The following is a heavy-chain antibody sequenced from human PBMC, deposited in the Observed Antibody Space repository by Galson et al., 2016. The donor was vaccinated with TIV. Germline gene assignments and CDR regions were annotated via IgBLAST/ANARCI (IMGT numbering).Heavy chain of an antibody. J-gene: IGHJ5*02. CDR3: HCSSTSCYVRWFDH. V-gene: IGHV3-15*01. Sequence: SLRLSCAASGFTFSNAWMSWVRQAPGKGLEWVGRIKSETDGGTTDYAAPVKGRFTISRDDSKNTLYLQMNTLKTEDTAVYYCHCSSTSCYVRWFDHWGQGTLVTVSS. CDR1: GFTFSNAW. D-gene: IGHD2-2*01. CDR2: IKSETDGGTT.